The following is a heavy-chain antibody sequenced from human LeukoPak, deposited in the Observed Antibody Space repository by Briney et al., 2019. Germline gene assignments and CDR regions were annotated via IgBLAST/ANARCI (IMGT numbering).Heavy chain of an antibody. CDR1: GFTFSSYS. Sequence: GGSLRLSCEASGFTFSSYSMNWVRQAPGKGLEWVSSISSSSSFIYYADSVKGRFTISRGNAKNSLYLQMNSLRAEDTAVYYCARDKRGGPFDYWGQGTLVTVSS. V-gene: IGHV3-21*01. D-gene: IGHD3-16*01. CDR3: ARDKRGGPFDY. J-gene: IGHJ4*02. CDR2: ISSSSSFI.